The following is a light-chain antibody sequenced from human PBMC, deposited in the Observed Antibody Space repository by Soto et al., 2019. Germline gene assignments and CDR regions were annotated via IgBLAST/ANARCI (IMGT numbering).Light chain of an antibody. J-gene: IGLJ2*01. CDR2: EVS. CDR1: NSDVGGYDY. CDR3: SSYTSSNTLV. Sequence: QSVLTQPASVSASPGQSITISCTGTNSDVGGYDYVSWYQQHPGRAPKLMIYEVSYRPSGVSNRFSGSKSGNTASLTISGLQAEDEADYYCSSYTSSNTLVFGGGTKLTVL. V-gene: IGLV2-14*01.